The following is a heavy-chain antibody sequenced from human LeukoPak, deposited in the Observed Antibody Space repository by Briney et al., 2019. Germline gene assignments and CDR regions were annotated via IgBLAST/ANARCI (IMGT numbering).Heavy chain of an antibody. D-gene: IGHD3-22*01. CDR2: ISGSSTSI. CDR3: ARGHSSGYYLKY. V-gene: IGHV3-48*04. J-gene: IGHJ4*02. Sequence: GGSLRLSCAASGFTFSSYSMNWVRQAPGKWLEWVSYISGSSTSIYSADSVKGRFTISRDNAKNSLYLQMNSLRAEDTAVYYCARGHSSGYYLKYWGQGTLVSVSS. CDR1: GFTFSSYS.